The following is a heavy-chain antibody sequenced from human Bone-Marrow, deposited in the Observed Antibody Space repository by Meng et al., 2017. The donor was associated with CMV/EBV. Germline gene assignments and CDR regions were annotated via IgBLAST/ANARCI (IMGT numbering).Heavy chain of an antibody. Sequence: ASVFPFSSYWMPWVRQAPGKGLVWVSRINSDGSSTIYADSLKGRFTISRDNAKNTLYLQMNSLRAEDTAVYYCGRAGHSSGWFLDYWGRGTLVTVSS. D-gene: IGHD6-19*01. CDR2: INSDGSST. CDR1: VFPFSSYW. V-gene: IGHV3-74*01. CDR3: GRAGHSSGWFLDY. J-gene: IGHJ4*02.